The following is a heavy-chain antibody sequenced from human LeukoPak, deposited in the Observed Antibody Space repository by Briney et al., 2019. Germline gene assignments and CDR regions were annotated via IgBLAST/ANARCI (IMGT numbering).Heavy chain of an antibody. CDR1: GGSFSGYY. CDR2: INHSGST. V-gene: IGHV4-34*01. CDR3: ARGDPTSTDV. Sequence: SETLSLTCAVYGGSFSGYYWSWIRQPPGKGLEWIGEINHSGSTNYNPPLKSRVTISVDTSKNQFSLKLSSVTAADTAVYYCARGDPTSTDVWGKGTTVTVSS. J-gene: IGHJ6*04.